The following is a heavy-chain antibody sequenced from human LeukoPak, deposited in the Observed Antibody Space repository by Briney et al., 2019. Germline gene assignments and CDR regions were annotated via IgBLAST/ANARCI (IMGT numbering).Heavy chain of an antibody. V-gene: IGHV3-23*01. CDR1: GFTFSSYA. J-gene: IGHJ4*02. CDR3: ARDPGSGYEEHFDY. Sequence: GGSLRLSCAASGFTFSSYAMSWVRQAPGKGLEWVSAISGSGGSTYYADSVKGRITISRDNSKNTLYLQMNSLRAEDTAVYYCARDPGSGYEEHFDYWGQGTLVTVSS. D-gene: IGHD5-12*01. CDR2: ISGSGGST.